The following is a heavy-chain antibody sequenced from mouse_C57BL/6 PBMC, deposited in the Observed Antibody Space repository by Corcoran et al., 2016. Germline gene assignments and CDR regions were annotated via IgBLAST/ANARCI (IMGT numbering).Heavy chain of an antibody. Sequence: QFQLKQSGAELVRPGASVKLSCKASGYTFTDYYINWVKQRPGQGLEWIARIYPGSGNTYYNEKFKGKATLTAEKSSSTAYMQLSSLTSEDSAVYFCASHERGAMDYWGQGTSVTVSS. V-gene: IGHV1-76*01. CDR1: GYTFTDYY. CDR2: IYPGSGNT. J-gene: IGHJ4*01. CDR3: ASHERGAMDY.